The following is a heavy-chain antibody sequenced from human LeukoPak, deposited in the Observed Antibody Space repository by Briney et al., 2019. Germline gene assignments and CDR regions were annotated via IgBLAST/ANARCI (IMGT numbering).Heavy chain of an antibody. J-gene: IGHJ4*02. D-gene: IGHD4-17*01. CDR3: ARDRRGAYGDYATSY. Sequence: GASVKVSCKASGYTSTGYYMHWVRQGPGEGLEWMGWINPNSGVTNYAQKFQGRVTMTRDTSISTAYMELSRLRSDDTAVYYCARDRRGAYGDYATSYWGQGTLVPVSS. V-gene: IGHV1-2*02. CDR1: GYTSTGYY. CDR2: INPNSGVT.